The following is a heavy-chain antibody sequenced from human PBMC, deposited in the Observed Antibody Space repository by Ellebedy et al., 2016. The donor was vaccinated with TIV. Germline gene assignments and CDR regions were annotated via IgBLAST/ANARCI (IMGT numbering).Heavy chain of an antibody. J-gene: IGHJ4*02. V-gene: IGHV3-23*01. CDR3: AKESLWSSGWYEGFDY. Sequence: GGSLRLSXAASGFTFSSYAMSWVRQAPGKGLEWVSAISGSGGSTYYADSVKGRFTISRDISKNTLYLQMNSLRAEDTAVYYCAKESLWSSGWYEGFDYWGQGTLVTVSS. D-gene: IGHD6-19*01. CDR1: GFTFSSYA. CDR2: ISGSGGST.